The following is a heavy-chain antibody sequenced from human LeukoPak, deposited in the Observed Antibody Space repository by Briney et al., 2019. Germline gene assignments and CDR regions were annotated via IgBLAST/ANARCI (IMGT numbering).Heavy chain of an antibody. D-gene: IGHD3-22*01. CDR2: ISWDGGRI. Sequence: GGSLRLSCAASGFTFSDYSMHWVRQAPGKGLEWVSLISWDGGRIHYVDSVKGRFTISRDNSKNSLYLQMNSLRTEDTALYYCAKSLVSSGYRLDYWGQGTLVTVSS. J-gene: IGHJ4*02. CDR3: AKSLVSSGYRLDY. V-gene: IGHV3-43*01. CDR1: GFTFSDYS.